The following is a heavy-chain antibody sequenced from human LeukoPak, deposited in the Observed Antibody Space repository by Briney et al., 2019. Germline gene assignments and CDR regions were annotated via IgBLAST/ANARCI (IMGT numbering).Heavy chain of an antibody. V-gene: IGHV4-61*02. CDR2: IYTNGNT. CDR3: ARITSGWYHFDY. Sequence: PSETLSLTCTVSGGSLSSGGYYWSWIRQPAGKGLEWIGRIYTNGNTNYNPSLKSRVTISVDTSKNQFSLNLSSVTAADTAVYYCARITSGWYHFDYWGQGTLVTVSS. J-gene: IGHJ4*02. CDR1: GGSLSSGGYY. D-gene: IGHD6-19*01.